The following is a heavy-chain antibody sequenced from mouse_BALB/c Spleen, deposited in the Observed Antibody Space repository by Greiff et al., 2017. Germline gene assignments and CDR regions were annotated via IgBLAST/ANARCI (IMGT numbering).Heavy chain of an antibody. J-gene: IGHJ4*01. Sequence: EVQVVESGGGLVKPGGSLKLSCAASGFTFSSYAMSWVRQTPEKRLEWVASISSGGSTYYPDSVKGRFTISRDNARNILYLQMSSLRSEDTAMYYCARGLYAMDYWGQGTSVTVAS. CDR3: ARGLYAMDY. V-gene: IGHV5-6-5*01. CDR2: ISSGGST. CDR1: GFTFSSYA.